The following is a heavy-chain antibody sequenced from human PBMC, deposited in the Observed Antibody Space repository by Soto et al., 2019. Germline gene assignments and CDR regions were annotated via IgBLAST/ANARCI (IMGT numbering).Heavy chain of an antibody. CDR3: ARVGSSGYRKGDDSFDI. J-gene: IGHJ3*02. CDR1: GGSISSYY. V-gene: IGHV4-59*01. CDR2: IYYSGST. D-gene: IGHD3-22*01. Sequence: QVQLQESGPGLVKPSETLSLTCTVSGGSISSYYWSWIRQPPGKGLEWIGYIYYSGSTNYNPSLKSRVTKSVDTSKNQFSLKLSSVTGADTGVYYCARVGSSGYRKGDDSFDIWGQGTMVTVSS.